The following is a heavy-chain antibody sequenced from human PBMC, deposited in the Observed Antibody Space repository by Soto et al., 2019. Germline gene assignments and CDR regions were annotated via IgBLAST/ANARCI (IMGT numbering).Heavy chain of an antibody. CDR1: GFTFSSYA. CDR2: ICGSGANT. J-gene: IGHJ4*02. D-gene: IGHD1-26*01. Sequence: EVQLLESGGGLVQPGGSLRLSCAASGFTFSSYAMSWVRQAPGRGLEWVSSICGSGANTFYADSVKGRFTISRDYSKNTLNLQMNSLRGDDTAVYYCAKGATVEYSGTWQVYWGQGTLVTVSS. CDR3: AKGATVEYSGTWQVY. V-gene: IGHV3-23*01.